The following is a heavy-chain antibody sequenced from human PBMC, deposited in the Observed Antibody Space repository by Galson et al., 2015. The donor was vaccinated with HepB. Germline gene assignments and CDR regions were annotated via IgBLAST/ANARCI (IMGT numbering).Heavy chain of an antibody. CDR2: ISWNSGSI. CDR3: AKNLYDSSGYFDAFDI. D-gene: IGHD3-22*01. CDR1: GFTFDDYA. J-gene: IGHJ3*02. Sequence: SLRLSCAASGFTFDDYAMHWVRQAPGKGLEWVSGISWNSGSIGYADSVKGRFTISRDNAKNSLYLQMNSLRAEDTALYYCAKNLYDSSGYFDAFDIWGQGTMVTVSS. V-gene: IGHV3-9*01.